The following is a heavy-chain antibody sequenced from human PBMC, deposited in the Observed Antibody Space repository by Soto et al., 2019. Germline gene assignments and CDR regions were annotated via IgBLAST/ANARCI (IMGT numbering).Heavy chain of an antibody. Sequence: GSLRLSCAASGFTFSRYAMHWVRQAPGNGLEWVAVISYDGSNKYYADSVKGRFTISRDNSKNTLYLQMNSLRAEDTAVYYCARDRLRYNWNDFPYYYYGMDVWGQGTTVTVSS. J-gene: IGHJ6*02. V-gene: IGHV3-30-3*01. CDR1: GFTFSRYA. CDR2: ISYDGSNK. D-gene: IGHD1-1*01. CDR3: ARDRLRYNWNDFPYYYYGMDV.